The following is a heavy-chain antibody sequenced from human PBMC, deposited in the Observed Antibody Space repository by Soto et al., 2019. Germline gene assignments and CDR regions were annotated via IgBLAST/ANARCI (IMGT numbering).Heavy chain of an antibody. V-gene: IGHV3-23*01. D-gene: IGHD4-17*01. CDR3: ARGGVYGTDHYSRGMDV. J-gene: IGHJ6*02. Sequence: EEQLLASGGGLVQPGGSLTLSCAASGFTFRAYGMSWIRQTPEKGLEWVSSINLFDGRTYYTDAVKGRFTISKDDSKSTVSLQLTSLRVDDTAIYYCARGGVYGTDHYSRGMDVWGQGRPVTVS. CDR2: INLFDGRT. CDR1: GFTFRAYG.